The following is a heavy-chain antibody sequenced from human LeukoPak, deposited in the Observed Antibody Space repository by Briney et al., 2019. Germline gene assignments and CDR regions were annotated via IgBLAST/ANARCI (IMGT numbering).Heavy chain of an antibody. CDR3: AREPPSGPGYYYSYGMDV. CDR2: IYHSGST. J-gene: IGHJ6*02. V-gene: IGHV4-30-2*01. CDR1: GGSISSGGYS. Sequence: PSETLSLTCAVSGGSISSGGYSWSWIRQPPGKGLEWIGYIYHSGSTYYNPSLKSRVTISVDTSKNQFSLKLSSVTAADTAVYYCAREPPSGPGYYYSYGMDVWGQGTTVTVSS.